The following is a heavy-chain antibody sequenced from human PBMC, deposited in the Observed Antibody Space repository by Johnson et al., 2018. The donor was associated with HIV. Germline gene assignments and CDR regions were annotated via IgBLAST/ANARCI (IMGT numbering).Heavy chain of an antibody. J-gene: IGHJ3*02. V-gene: IGHV3-33*06. CDR2: IWYDGSIK. CDR3: AKEGDNYGGNWEAFDI. D-gene: IGHD4-23*01. Sequence: QVQLVESGGGVVQPGRSLRLSCAASGFTFSSYGMHWVRQAPGTGLEWVAVIWYDGSIKYYADSVKGRFTISRDNSKNTRYLQMNSLRAEDTAVYYCAKEGDNYGGNWEAFDIWGQGTMVTVSS. CDR1: GFTFSSYG.